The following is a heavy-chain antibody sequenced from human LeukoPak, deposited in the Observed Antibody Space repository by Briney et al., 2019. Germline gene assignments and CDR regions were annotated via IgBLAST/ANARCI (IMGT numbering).Heavy chain of an antibody. Sequence: KPSETLSLTCAVYGGSFSGYYWSWIRQPPGKGLEWIGEINHSGSTNYNPSLKSRVTISVDTSKNQFSLKLSSVTAADTAVYYCARRTGYFDWYEPFDYWGQGTLVTVSS. V-gene: IGHV4-34*01. CDR3: ARRTGYFDWYEPFDY. D-gene: IGHD3-9*01. CDR1: GGSFSGYY. J-gene: IGHJ4*02. CDR2: INHSGST.